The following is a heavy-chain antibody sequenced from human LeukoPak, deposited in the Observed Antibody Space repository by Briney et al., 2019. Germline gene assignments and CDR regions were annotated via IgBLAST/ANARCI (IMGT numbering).Heavy chain of an antibody. CDR1: GYTFTGYY. D-gene: IGHD6-19*01. Sequence: GASVSVSCKASGYTFTGYYMHWVRQAPGQGLEWMGWINPNSGGTSYAQKFQGRVTMTRDTSISTAYMELSNLRSDDTAVYYCARVGWLDRKDGFIIWGPGRMATVSS. CDR3: ARVGWLDRKDGFII. V-gene: IGHV1-2*02. CDR2: INPNSGGT. J-gene: IGHJ3*02.